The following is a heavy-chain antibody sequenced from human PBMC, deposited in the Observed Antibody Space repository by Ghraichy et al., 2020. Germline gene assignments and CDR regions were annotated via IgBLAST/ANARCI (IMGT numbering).Heavy chain of an antibody. CDR1: GFTFSNYA. Sequence: GGSLRLSCTASGFTFSNYAMHWVRQAPGKGLEWVAVISYDGSNKYYADSVKGRFTISRDNSKNTLYLQMNSLRAEDTAVYYCARTSFTVKTMGQIDYWGQGTLVTVSS. V-gene: IGHV3-30*04. D-gene: IGHD4-11*01. J-gene: IGHJ4*02. CDR3: ARTSFTVKTMGQIDY. CDR2: ISYDGSNK.